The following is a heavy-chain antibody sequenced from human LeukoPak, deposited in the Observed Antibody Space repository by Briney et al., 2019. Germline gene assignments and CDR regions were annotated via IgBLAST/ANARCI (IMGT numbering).Heavy chain of an antibody. J-gene: IGHJ4*02. D-gene: IGHD3-22*01. V-gene: IGHV3-23*01. CDR1: GFTFSSYA. CDR2: ISGSGGST. Sequence: GGSLRLSCAASGFTFSSYAMSWVRQAPGKGLEWVSAISGSGGSTYSADSVKGQFTISRDNSKNTLYLQMNSLRAEGTAVYYCAKDPYDSSGGFDRWGQRTLVTVSS. CDR3: AKDPYDSSGGFDR.